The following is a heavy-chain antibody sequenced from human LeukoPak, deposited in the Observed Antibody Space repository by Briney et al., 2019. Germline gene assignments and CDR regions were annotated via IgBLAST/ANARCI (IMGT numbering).Heavy chain of an antibody. CDR3: ARGQSGSYLVYYYYMDV. Sequence: ASVKVSCKASGYTFTNYNINWVRQATGQGLEWMGWMNPNSGDTDYAQKFQGRVTITRNTSISTAYMELSSLRSEDTAVYYCARGQSGSYLVYYYYMDVWGKGTTVTISS. D-gene: IGHD1-26*01. CDR1: GYTFTNYN. J-gene: IGHJ6*03. CDR2: MNPNSGDT. V-gene: IGHV1-8*03.